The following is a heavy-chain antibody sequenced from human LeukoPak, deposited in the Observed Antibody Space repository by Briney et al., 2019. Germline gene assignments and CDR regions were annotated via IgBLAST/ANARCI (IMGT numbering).Heavy chain of an antibody. CDR3: AKVRGTYSSGYFSDY. Sequence: GRSLRLSCAASGFTFDNYAMHWVRQAPGKGLEWLSIISWNSGYISYADSVKGRYTISRDNAKKSLDLQMNSLRAEDTAFYYCAKVRGTYSSGYFSDYWGQGTLVTVSS. CDR1: GFTFDNYA. V-gene: IGHV3-9*01. J-gene: IGHJ4*02. D-gene: IGHD6-19*01. CDR2: ISWNSGYI.